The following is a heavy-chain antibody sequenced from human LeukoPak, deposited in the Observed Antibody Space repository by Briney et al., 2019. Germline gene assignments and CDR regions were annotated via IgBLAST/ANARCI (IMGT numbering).Heavy chain of an antibody. CDR3: XXXKGTSYLSSFDY. D-gene: IGHD6-6*01. V-gene: IGHV3-30*04. CDR1: GFTFSSYV. CDR2: ISYDGSNE. Sequence: GGSLRLSCAASGFTFSSYVMHWVRQAPGKGLEWVAIISYDGSNEYYADSVKGRFTISRDNSKNTLYLQMNSLRAADTAVYYXXXXKGTSYLSSFDYWGQGTLVTVSS. J-gene: IGHJ4*02.